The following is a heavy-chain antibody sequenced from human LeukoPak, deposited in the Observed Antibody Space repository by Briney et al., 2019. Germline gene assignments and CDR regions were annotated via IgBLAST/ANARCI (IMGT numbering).Heavy chain of an antibody. CDR3: TTELMVYATDDY. V-gene: IGHV3-53*01. CDR2: IFSGGST. D-gene: IGHD2-8*01. J-gene: IGHJ4*02. Sequence: GGSLRLSCAASGFTVSSNYMSWVRQAPGKGLEWVSVIFSGGSTYYADSMKGRFTISRDNSKNTLYLQMNSLKTEDTAVYYCTTELMVYATDDYWGQGTLVTVSS. CDR1: GFTVSSNY.